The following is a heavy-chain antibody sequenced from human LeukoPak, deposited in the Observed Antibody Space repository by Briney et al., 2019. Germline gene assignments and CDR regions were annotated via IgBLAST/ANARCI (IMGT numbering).Heavy chain of an antibody. Sequence: SETLSLTCTVSGGSISSSSYYWGWIRQPAGKGLEWIGRIYTSGSTNYNPSLKSRVTISVDTSKNQFSLKLSSVTAADTAVYYCARVSDYDSSGYYACFDYWGQGTLVTVSS. V-gene: IGHV4-61*02. J-gene: IGHJ4*02. D-gene: IGHD3-22*01. CDR2: IYTSGST. CDR3: ARVSDYDSSGYYACFDY. CDR1: GGSISSSSYY.